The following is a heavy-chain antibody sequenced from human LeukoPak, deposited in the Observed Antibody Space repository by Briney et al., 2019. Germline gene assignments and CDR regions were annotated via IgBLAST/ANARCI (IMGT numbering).Heavy chain of an antibody. V-gene: IGHV3-7*01. J-gene: IGHJ4*02. CDR1: GFIFRNHW. Sequence: PGGSLRLSCVASGFIFRNHWMSWVRQAPGRGLKWVAHIKQDGSEKHYVDSVEGRFTLSRDDAKNSLYLQMNSLRVDDSAVYYCATGPDYGARVDYLDYWGQGALVTVSS. CDR3: ATGPDYGARVDYLDY. CDR2: IKQDGSEK. D-gene: IGHD4-17*01.